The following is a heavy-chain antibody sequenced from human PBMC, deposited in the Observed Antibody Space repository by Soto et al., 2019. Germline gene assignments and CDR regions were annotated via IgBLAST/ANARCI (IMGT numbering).Heavy chain of an antibody. CDR3: ARERGYVGYEIFDPFAI. J-gene: IGHJ3*02. CDR2: VNTCGST. D-gene: IGHD5-12*01. CDR1: GGSISSYY. Sequence: SETLSLTCTVSGGSISSYYWSWCRQPAGKGLEWIVRVNTCGSTNYNPSLMSRVTMSVDNSKNNFSLKLSSLTTAATAVFYCARERGYVGYEIFDPFAISGQGTMVTVSS. V-gene: IGHV4-4*07.